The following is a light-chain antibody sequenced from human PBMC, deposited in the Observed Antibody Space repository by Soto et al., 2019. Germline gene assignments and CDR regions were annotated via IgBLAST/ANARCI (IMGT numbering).Light chain of an antibody. Sequence: QSALTQPASVSGSPGQSITISCTGTSSDVGGYNYVSWYQQYPGKAPKLMIYAVTDRPSGVSSRFPGSKSGNTASLTISGLQAEDEADYYCSSYTSSSTLFGTGTKLTVL. CDR2: AVT. CDR1: SSDVGGYNY. CDR3: SSYTSSSTL. V-gene: IGLV2-14*01. J-gene: IGLJ1*01.